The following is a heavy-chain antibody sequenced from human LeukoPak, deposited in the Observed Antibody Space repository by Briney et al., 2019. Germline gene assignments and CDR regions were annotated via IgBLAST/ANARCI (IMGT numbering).Heavy chain of an antibody. J-gene: IGHJ6*03. V-gene: IGHV4-30-4*07. Sequence: PSQTLSLTCAVSGGSISSGGYSWSWIRQPPGKGLEWIGYIYYSGSTNYNPSLKSRVTISVDTSKNQFSLKLSSVTAADTAVYYCARGARIRFLDYYYMDVWGKGTTVTVSS. CDR2: IYYSGST. CDR3: ARGARIRFLDYYYMDV. D-gene: IGHD3-3*01. CDR1: GGSISSGGYS.